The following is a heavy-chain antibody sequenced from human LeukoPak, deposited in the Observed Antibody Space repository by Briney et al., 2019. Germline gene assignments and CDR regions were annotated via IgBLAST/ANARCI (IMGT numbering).Heavy chain of an antibody. D-gene: IGHD5-18*01. CDR3: ARIPYTSVVTSIRQYGFDI. J-gene: IGHJ3*02. Sequence: PSETLSLTCTVSGGSISSTTYYWGWIRQPPGKGLEWIGETYHTGKTKYSPSLKSRVTISVDKSNNQLFLSLASVTAADTAVYYCARIPYTSVVTSIRQYGFDIWGQGSMVTVSS. CDR2: TYHTGKT. CDR1: GGSISSTTYY. V-gene: IGHV4-39*07.